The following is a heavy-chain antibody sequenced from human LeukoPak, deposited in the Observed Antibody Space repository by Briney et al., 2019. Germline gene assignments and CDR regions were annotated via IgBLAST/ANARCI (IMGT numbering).Heavy chain of an antibody. Sequence: GGSLRLSCAASGFTFSSYAMSWVRQVPGKGLEWVSVISGSGDNTYYADSVKGRFTISRDNSKNTLYVQMNSLRAEDTAVYYCARDSDYYDSSGSPGYWGQGTLVTVSS. CDR3: ARDSDYYDSSGSPGY. D-gene: IGHD3-22*01. CDR1: GFTFSSYA. CDR2: ISGSGDNT. J-gene: IGHJ4*02. V-gene: IGHV3-23*01.